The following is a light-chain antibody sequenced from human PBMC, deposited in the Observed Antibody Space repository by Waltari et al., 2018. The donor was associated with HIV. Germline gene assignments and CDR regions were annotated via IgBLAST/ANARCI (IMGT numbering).Light chain of an antibody. CDR3: SSFAATHKL. CDR2: VVS. Sequence: QSALTQSTSASGSPGHSVNISCTEANGDISDYNFVSWDQQHPNRPPKLIIFVVSKRPAGVPDRFSCSKSGNMASLFVSGLQPVDEATYFCSSFAATHKLFGGGTKFTVL. CDR1: NGDISDYNF. V-gene: IGLV2-8*01. J-gene: IGLJ2*01.